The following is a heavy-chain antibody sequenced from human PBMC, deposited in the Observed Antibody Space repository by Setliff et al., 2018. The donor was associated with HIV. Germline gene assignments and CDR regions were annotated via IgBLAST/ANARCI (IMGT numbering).Heavy chain of an antibody. CDR1: GFTFDDYA. J-gene: IGHJ1*01. CDR3: ARDSDPHYDYVWAGYRPEYFKH. D-gene: IGHD3-16*02. V-gene: IGHV3-9*01. Sequence: LRLSCAASGFTFDDYAMHWVRLAPGKGLEWVSGISWNSGSTGYADSVRGRFTISRDNAKNSLYLQMNSLTVEDTAVYYCARDSDPHYDYVWAGYRPEYFKHWGQGTLVTVSS. CDR2: ISWNSGST.